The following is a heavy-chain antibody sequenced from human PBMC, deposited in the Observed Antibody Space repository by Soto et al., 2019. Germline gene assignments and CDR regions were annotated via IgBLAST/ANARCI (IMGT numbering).Heavy chain of an antibody. CDR3: ARDGSGSGGWFDP. CDR2: ISSSSSYI. V-gene: IGHV3-21*01. Sequence: EVQLVESGGGLVKPGGSLRLSCAASGFTFSSYSMNWVRQAPGKGLEWVSSISSSSSYIYYADSVKGRFTISRDNAKNSLYLQINSLRAEDTAVYYCARDGSGSGGWFDPWGQGTLVTVSS. D-gene: IGHD3-10*01. J-gene: IGHJ5*02. CDR1: GFTFSSYS.